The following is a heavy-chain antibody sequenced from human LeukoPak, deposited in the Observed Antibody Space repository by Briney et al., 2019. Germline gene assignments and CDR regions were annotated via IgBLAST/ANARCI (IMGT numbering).Heavy chain of an antibody. CDR1: GGSTGGGDYSISSGGYY. D-gene: IGHD2/OR15-2a*01. V-gene: IGHV4-30-2*01. CDR2: IHQRGST. CDR3: ARIHFQFYYMDV. Sequence: SQTLSLTCGVSGGSTGGGDYSISSGGYYWSWVRQPPGKGLEWIGHIHQRGSTYYNPSLKSRVTISVDRPKNQVSLKLIAMTAADTAVYYCARIHFQFYYMDVWGKGTTVTVSS. J-gene: IGHJ6*03.